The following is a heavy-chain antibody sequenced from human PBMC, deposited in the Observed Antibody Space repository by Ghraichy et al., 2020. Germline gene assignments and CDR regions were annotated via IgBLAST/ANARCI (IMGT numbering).Heavy chain of an antibody. CDR1: GFTFSNYA. D-gene: IGHD6-19*01. CDR2: ISGNGVST. V-gene: IGHV3-23*01. J-gene: IGHJ6*02. Sequence: GGSLRLSCAASGFTFSNYAMGWVRQAPGKGLEWVSAISGNGVSTYYGDSVKGRFTISRDNSKNTLYLQMNSLRAEDTAVYYCTKGVAVAEPYYYAMDVWGQGTTVTVSS. CDR3: TKGVAVAEPYYYAMDV.